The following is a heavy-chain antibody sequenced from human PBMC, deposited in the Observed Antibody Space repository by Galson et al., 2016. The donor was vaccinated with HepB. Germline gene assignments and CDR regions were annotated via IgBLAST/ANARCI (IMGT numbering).Heavy chain of an antibody. V-gene: IGHV3-21*01. CDR2: ISVSSRYV. J-gene: IGHJ3*02. CDR3: ARDRRVGDSSSPEAFDI. D-gene: IGHD6-13*01. Sequence: SLRLSCAASGFSFRSYTMNWVRQAPGKGLEWVSAISVSSRYVFYADSVKGRLTISRDNAKNSLYLQMNTLRAEDTAVYYCARDRRVGDSSSPEAFDIWGQGTLVTVSS. CDR1: GFSFRSYT.